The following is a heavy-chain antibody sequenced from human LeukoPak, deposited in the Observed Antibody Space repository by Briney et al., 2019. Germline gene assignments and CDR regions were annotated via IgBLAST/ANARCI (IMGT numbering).Heavy chain of an antibody. Sequence: GGSLRLSCAASGFTFSSYAMSWVRHAPGKGLEWVSAISGSGGSTYYADSVKGRFTISRDNSKNTLYLQMNSLRAEDTAVYYCAKDREVRFLEWLFPYFDYWGQGTLVTVSS. D-gene: IGHD3-3*01. CDR1: GFTFSSYA. CDR2: ISGSGGST. J-gene: IGHJ4*02. CDR3: AKDREVRFLEWLFPYFDY. V-gene: IGHV3-23*01.